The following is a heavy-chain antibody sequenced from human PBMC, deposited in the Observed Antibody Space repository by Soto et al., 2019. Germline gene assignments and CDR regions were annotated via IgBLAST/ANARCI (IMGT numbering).Heavy chain of an antibody. D-gene: IGHD5-12*01. CDR1: GGSLSGYY. V-gene: IGHV4-34*01. J-gene: IGHJ4*02. CDR3: ARPYSGYGSD. Sequence: SETLSLTCAVYGGSLSGYYWSWIRQPPGKGLEWIGEINHSGSTNYNPSLKSRVTISVDTSKNQFSLKLSSVTAADTAVYYCARPYSGYGSDWGQGTLVTVSS. CDR2: INHSGST.